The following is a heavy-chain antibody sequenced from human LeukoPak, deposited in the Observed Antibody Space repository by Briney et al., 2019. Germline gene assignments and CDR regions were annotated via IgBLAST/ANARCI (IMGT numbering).Heavy chain of an antibody. CDR3: ARYSNYPPWSGYYIPLGY. CDR1: GLTFSGYW. V-gene: IGHV3-7*03. CDR2: IKPDGSER. Sequence: PGGSLRLSCAASGLTFSGYWMSWVRQAPGKGLEWVANIKPDGSERYYVDSVKGRFTVSRDNAKNSLYLQMNSLRAEDTAVYYCARYSNYPPWSGYYIPLGYWGQGTLVTVSS. D-gene: IGHD3-3*01. J-gene: IGHJ4*02.